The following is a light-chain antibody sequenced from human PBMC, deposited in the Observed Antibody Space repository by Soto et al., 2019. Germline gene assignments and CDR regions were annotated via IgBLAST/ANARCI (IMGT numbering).Light chain of an antibody. Sequence: DIVMTQSPDSLAVSLGERATVNCKSSQSVLYSSNNKNYLAWYQQKPGQPPKLLIYWASTRESGVPDRFSGSGSGTDFTLTISSLQAEDVAVYYCQQYYSTPFTFGQGTRLENK. CDR3: QQYYSTPFT. CDR1: QSVLYSSNNKNY. CDR2: WAS. J-gene: IGKJ5*01. V-gene: IGKV4-1*01.